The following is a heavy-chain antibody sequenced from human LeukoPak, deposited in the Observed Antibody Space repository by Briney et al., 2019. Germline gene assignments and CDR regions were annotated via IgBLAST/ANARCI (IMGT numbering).Heavy chain of an antibody. V-gene: IGHV3-23*01. Sequence: GGSLRLSCAASGFTFSTFAMSWVRQDPGRGLGWVSSITGAGDTTFYPESVKGRFTISRDNSKNTLYLQMNSLRVEDTALYFCVRDRNYYEALQRSYWGQGTLVTVSS. CDR2: ITGAGDTT. CDR3: VRDRNYYEALQRSY. D-gene: IGHD3-3*01. J-gene: IGHJ4*02. CDR1: GFTFSTFA.